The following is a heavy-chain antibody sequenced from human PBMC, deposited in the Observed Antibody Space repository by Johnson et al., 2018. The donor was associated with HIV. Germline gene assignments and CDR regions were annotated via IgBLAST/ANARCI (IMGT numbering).Heavy chain of an antibody. CDR3: ASPGTVVTGLAFDI. J-gene: IGHJ3*02. CDR2: IKSKTDGGTT. D-gene: IGHD4-23*01. CDR1: GFTFSNAW. Sequence: MLLVEFGGGLVQPGVSLRLSCAASGFTFSNAWMSWVRQAPGKGLEWVGRIKSKTDGGTTDYAAPVKGRFTISRDDSKNTLYLQMYSLRAEDTAVYYCASPGTVVTGLAFDIWGQGTMVTVSS. V-gene: IGHV3-15*01.